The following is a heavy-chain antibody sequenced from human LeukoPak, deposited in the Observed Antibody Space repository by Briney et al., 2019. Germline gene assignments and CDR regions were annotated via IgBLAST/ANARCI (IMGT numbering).Heavy chain of an antibody. CDR1: GGTFSSYA. Sequence: ASVKVSCXASGGTFSSYAISWVRQAPGQGLEWMGRIIPIFGTANYAQKFQGRVTITTDESTSTAYMELSSLRSEDTAVYYCAREAFWSGYQNWFDPWGQGTLVTVSS. CDR3: AREAFWSGYQNWFDP. CDR2: IIPIFGTA. V-gene: IGHV1-69*05. D-gene: IGHD3-3*01. J-gene: IGHJ5*02.